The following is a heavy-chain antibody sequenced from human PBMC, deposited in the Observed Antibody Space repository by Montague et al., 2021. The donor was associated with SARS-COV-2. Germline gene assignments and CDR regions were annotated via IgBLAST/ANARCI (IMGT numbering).Heavy chain of an antibody. V-gene: IGHV4-38-2*02. CDR2: IYHSGST. CDR3: ASSYDSTGHVGY. CDR1: GFSISTGYY. D-gene: IGHD3-22*01. J-gene: IGHJ4*02. Sequence: SETLSLTCTVSGFSISTGYYWGWIRQPPGKGLEWIGSIYHSGSTYYNPSLKSRVTISVGTSKNQFSLKLSSVTAADTAVYYCASSYDSTGHVGYWGQGTLVTVSS.